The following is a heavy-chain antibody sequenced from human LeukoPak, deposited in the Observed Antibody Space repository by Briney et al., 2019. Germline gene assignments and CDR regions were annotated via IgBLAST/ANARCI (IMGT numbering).Heavy chain of an antibody. CDR3: AKDRSSSWVFDY. CDR1: GISVKSNY. J-gene: IGHJ4*02. CDR2: ISSGDDT. D-gene: IGHD6-13*01. Sequence: GGSLRLSCAASGISVKSNYMNWVRQTPGAGLEWVSLISSGDDTDYADSVRGRFSISRDNSKNTLYLQMNSLRAEDTAVYYCAKDRSSSWVFDYWDQGTLVTVSS. V-gene: IGHV3-53*05.